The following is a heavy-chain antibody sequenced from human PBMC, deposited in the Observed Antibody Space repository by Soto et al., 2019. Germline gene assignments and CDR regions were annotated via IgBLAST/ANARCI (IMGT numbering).Heavy chain of an antibody. CDR1: GGSFSCYY. D-gene: IGHD3-3*01. J-gene: IGHJ6*02. Sequence: SETLSLTCAVYGGSFSCYYWSWIRQPPGKGLEWIGEINHSGSTNYNPSLKSRVTISVDTSKNQFSLKLSSVTAADTAVYYCGRDEYYEFWSGSSRSGMDVWGQGTTVTVSS. CDR3: GRDEYYEFWSGSSRSGMDV. V-gene: IGHV4-34*01. CDR2: INHSGST.